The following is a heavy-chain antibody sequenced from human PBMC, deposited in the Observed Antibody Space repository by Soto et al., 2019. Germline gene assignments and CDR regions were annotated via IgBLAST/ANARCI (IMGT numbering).Heavy chain of an antibody. CDR1: GFTFSSYS. CDR3: ARDRGSYDLGY. D-gene: IGHD1-26*01. CDR2: ISSSSSYI. Sequence: EVQLVESGGGLVKPGGSLRLSCAASGFTFSSYSMNWVRQAPGKGLEWVSSISSSSSYIYYADSVKGRFTISRDNAKNSLYGQMNGLRAEDTAVYYCARDRGSYDLGYWGQGTLVTVSS. J-gene: IGHJ4*02. V-gene: IGHV3-21*01.